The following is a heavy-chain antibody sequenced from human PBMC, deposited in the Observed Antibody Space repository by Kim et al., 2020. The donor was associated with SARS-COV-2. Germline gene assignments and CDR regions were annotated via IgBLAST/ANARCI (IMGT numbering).Heavy chain of an antibody. V-gene: IGHV1-24*01. CDR3: ATGEDSSGYYGTFSPTKYYYGMDV. CDR2: FDPEDGET. CDR1: GYTLTELS. J-gene: IGHJ6*02. D-gene: IGHD3-22*01. Sequence: ASVKVSCKVSGYTLTELSMHWVRQAPGKGLEWMGGFDPEDGETIYAQKFQGRVTMTEDTSTDTAYMELSSLRSEDTAVYYCATGEDSSGYYGTFSPTKYYYGMDVWGQGTTVTVSS.